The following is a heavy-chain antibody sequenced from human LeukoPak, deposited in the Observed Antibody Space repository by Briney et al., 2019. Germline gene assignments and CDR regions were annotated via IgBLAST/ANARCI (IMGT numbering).Heavy chain of an antibody. CDR3: AKDEATSGGGLAS. Sequence: GGSLRLSCAASGFTVSGTHMSWVRQAPGKGLEWVSAMYTGGTTYYADSVMGRFTVSRDNSRNTVFLHMNSLRVDDTAAYYCAKDEATSGGGLASWGQGTLVTVSS. V-gene: IGHV3-53*01. CDR1: GFTVSGTH. CDR2: MYTGGTT. D-gene: IGHD3-16*01. J-gene: IGHJ4*02.